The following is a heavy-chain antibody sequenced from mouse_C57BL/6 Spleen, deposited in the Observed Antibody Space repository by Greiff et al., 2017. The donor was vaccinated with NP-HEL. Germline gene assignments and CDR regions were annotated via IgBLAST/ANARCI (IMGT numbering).Heavy chain of an antibody. D-gene: IGHD2-4*01. Sequence: EVKVVESGGGLVKPGGSLKLSCAASGFTFSDYGMHWVRQAPEKGLEWVAYISSGSSTIYYADTVKGRFTISRDNAKNTLFLQMTSLRSEDTAMYYWARRHYDYDGYYFDYWGQGTTLTVSS. CDR3: ARRHYDYDGYYFDY. CDR1: GFTFSDYG. V-gene: IGHV5-17*01. J-gene: IGHJ2*01. CDR2: ISSGSSTI.